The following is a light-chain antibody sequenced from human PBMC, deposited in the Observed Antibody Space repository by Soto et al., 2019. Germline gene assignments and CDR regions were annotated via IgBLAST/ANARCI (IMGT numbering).Light chain of an antibody. V-gene: IGKV1-39*01. J-gene: IGKJ1*01. CDR3: QQSYHTRT. Sequence: DILMTQSPSSLSASVGDRVTITCRAGQNIFNFLNWYQQKPGKAPKLLIYGASILERGVPSRFSASGYGTDFTLTISSLQPEDFATYYCQQSYHTRTFGQGTKVEIK. CDR2: GAS. CDR1: QNIFNF.